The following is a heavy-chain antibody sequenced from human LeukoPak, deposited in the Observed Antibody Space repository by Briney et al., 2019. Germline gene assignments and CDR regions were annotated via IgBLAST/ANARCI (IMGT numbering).Heavy chain of an antibody. Sequence: GSLRLSCAASGFTLSSNYMSWVRQAPGKGLEWVSVIYSGGSTYYADSVKGRFTISRDNSKNTLYLQMNSLRAEDTAVYYCARVRRSFDWVPDAFDIWGQGTMVTVSS. CDR3: ARVRRSFDWVPDAFDI. J-gene: IGHJ3*02. D-gene: IGHD3-9*01. CDR1: GFTLSSNY. V-gene: IGHV3-53*01. CDR2: IYSGGST.